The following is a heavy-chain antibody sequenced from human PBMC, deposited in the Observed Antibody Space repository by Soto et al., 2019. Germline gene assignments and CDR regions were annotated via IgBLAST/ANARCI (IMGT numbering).Heavy chain of an antibody. CDR2: ISSNGGTT. Sequence: EVQRAESGGGMVQPGGSLRLSCVASGFTFSSYDMHWVRQAPGKGLEYVSSISSNGGTTYYGNSVKGRFTISRDNSKNTLYLHMGSVRSEDMAVYYCVRRVSGNYDYWGQGTLVTVSS. CDR1: GFTFSSYD. D-gene: IGHD1-7*01. J-gene: IGHJ4*02. CDR3: VRRVSGNYDY. V-gene: IGHV3-64*01.